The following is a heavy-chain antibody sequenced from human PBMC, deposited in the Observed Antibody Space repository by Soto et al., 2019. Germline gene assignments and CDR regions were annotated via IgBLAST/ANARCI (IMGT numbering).Heavy chain of an antibody. CDR1: GFTFSSHA. D-gene: IGHD3-3*01. Sequence: GSLRLSCAASGFTFSSHAMSCVGKTPGKGLEWVSAISGSGGSTYYADSVKGRFTISRDNSKNTLYLQMNSLRAEDTAVYYCAKTPLYYDFWSDGMDVWGQGTTGTVSS. V-gene: IGHV3-23*01. J-gene: IGHJ6*02. CDR3: AKTPLYYDFWSDGMDV. CDR2: ISGSGGST.